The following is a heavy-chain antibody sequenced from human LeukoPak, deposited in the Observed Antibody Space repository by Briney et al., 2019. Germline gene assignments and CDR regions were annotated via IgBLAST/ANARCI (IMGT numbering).Heavy chain of an antibody. CDR1: GFTFSSYD. CDR2: IGTAGDT. D-gene: IGHD1-26*01. CDR3: ARGASPYYYYYYYMDV. Sequence: GSLRLSFAASGFTFSSYDMHWVRQATGKGLERVSAIGTAGDTYYPGSVKGRFTISRENAKNSLYLQMNSLRAGDTAVYYCARGASPYYYYYYYMDVWGKGTTVTVSS. J-gene: IGHJ6*03. V-gene: IGHV3-13*01.